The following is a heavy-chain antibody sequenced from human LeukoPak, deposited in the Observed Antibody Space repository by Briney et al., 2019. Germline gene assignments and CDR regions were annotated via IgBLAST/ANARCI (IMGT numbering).Heavy chain of an antibody. Sequence: GGSLRLSCAASGFTFDDYAMHWVRQAPGKGLEWVSGISWNSGSIGYADSVKGRFTISRDNAKNSLYLQMNSLRAEDMALYYCAKDRGYSYGYPASWGQGTLVTVSS. V-gene: IGHV3-9*03. J-gene: IGHJ5*02. CDR1: GFTFDDYA. D-gene: IGHD5-18*01. CDR2: ISWNSGSI. CDR3: AKDRGYSYGYPAS.